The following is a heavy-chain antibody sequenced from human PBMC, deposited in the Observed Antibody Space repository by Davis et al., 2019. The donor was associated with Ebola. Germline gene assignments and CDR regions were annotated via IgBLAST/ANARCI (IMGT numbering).Heavy chain of an antibody. J-gene: IGHJ5*02. CDR3: ARDITMIVGGWFDP. D-gene: IGHD3-22*01. CDR1: GYTFTAYF. Sequence: AASVKVSCKTSGYTFTAYFIHWVRRAPGEGLEWMRWINPNTGGTNSAQKFQGRVNMTRATSMTTAYMELNGLRSDDTAVYYCARDITMIVGGWFDPWGQGTLVTVSS. CDR2: INPNTGGT. V-gene: IGHV1-2*02.